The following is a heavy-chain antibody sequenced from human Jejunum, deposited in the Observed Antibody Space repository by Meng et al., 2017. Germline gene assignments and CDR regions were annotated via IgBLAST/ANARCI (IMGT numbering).Heavy chain of an antibody. Sequence: QVQLQESGPGLVRPSATLSLTCTVSGDSVSSDNYYWSWIRQPPGQGLEWIGYVYYSGHTDYNPSLKRRVTISIDKSTNQFSLRLSSVTAADTAVYYCARVILYSGSYYFDFWGQGTLVTVSS. J-gene: IGHJ4*02. V-gene: IGHV4-61*01. CDR2: VYYSGHT. CDR1: GDSVSSDNYY. CDR3: ARVILYSGSYYFDF. D-gene: IGHD1-26*01.